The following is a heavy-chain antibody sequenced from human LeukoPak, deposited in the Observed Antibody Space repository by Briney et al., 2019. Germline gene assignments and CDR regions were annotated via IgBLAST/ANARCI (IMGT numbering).Heavy chain of an antibody. CDR3: ASNHLDSSSDYGDDAFDI. CDR2: IYYTGTT. V-gene: IGHV4-59*01. Sequence: PSETLSLTCTISGGSISSYYWNWIRQPPGKGLEWIGYIYYTGTTNYNPSLKSRVTISEDTSKNQVSLKLSSVTAADTAVYYCASNHLDSSSDYGDDAFDIWGQGTMVTVSS. CDR1: GGSISSYY. J-gene: IGHJ3*02. D-gene: IGHD3-22*01.